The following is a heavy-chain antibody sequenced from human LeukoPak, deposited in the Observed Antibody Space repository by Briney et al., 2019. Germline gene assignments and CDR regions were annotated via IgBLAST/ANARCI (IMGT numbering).Heavy chain of an antibody. CDR1: GYKFNAYW. Sequence: GESLKISCKGSGYKFNAYWIAWVRQMPGKGLEWMGIIYRDHSDTRYSPSFQGQVTISADKSVSIAYLQWSSLKASDTAMYYCARPNITSYYDSRGYDGFDVWGQGTMVIVSS. V-gene: IGHV5-51*01. CDR2: IYRDHSDT. J-gene: IGHJ3*01. CDR3: ARPNITSYYDSRGYDGFDV. D-gene: IGHD3-22*01.